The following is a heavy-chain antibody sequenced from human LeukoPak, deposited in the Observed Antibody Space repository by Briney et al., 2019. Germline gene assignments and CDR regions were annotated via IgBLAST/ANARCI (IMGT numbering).Heavy chain of an antibody. V-gene: IGHV3-33*01. D-gene: IGHD1-26*01. CDR2: IWYDGSNK. J-gene: IGHJ4*03. CDR3: ATENSGSYYGYFDS. Sequence: GGSLRLSCAASGFTFSGCGMHWVRQAPGKGLEWVAVIWYDGSNKYCADSVKGRFTISRDNSKNTLYLQINSLRADDTAVYYCATENSGSYYGYFDSWGQGTLVTVSS. CDR1: GFTFSGCG.